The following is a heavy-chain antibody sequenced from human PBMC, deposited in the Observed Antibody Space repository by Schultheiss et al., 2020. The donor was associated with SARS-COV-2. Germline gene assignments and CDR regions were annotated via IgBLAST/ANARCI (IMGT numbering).Heavy chain of an antibody. CDR3: ARDRGYCSSTSCYTGYYYYMDV. Sequence: ESLKISCAASGFTFSSYDMHWVRQATGKGLEWVSAIGTAGDTYYQGSVKGRFTISRENAKNSLYLQMNSLRAGDTAVYYCARDRGYCSSTSCYTGYYYYMDVWGKGTTVTVSS. D-gene: IGHD2-2*02. V-gene: IGHV3-13*04. CDR2: IGTAGDT. J-gene: IGHJ6*03. CDR1: GFTFSSYD.